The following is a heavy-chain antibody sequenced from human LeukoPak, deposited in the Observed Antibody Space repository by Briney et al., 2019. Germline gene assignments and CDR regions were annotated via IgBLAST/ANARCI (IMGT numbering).Heavy chain of an antibody. CDR1: GGSISSYY. Sequence: PSETLSPTCTVSGGSISSYYWSWIRQPPGKGLEWIGYIYYSGSTNYNPSLKSRVTISVDTSKNQFSLKLSSVTAADTAVYYCARESSSWSRGFDYWGQGTLVTVSS. CDR3: ARESSSWSRGFDY. V-gene: IGHV4-59*01. J-gene: IGHJ4*02. D-gene: IGHD6-13*01. CDR2: IYYSGST.